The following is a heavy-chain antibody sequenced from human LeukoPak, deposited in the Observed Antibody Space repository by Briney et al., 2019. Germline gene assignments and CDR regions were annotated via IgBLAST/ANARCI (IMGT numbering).Heavy chain of an antibody. CDR3: AKSGRGSYYSDFDY. J-gene: IGHJ4*02. V-gene: IGHV3-23*01. D-gene: IGHD1-26*01. Sequence: PGGSLRLSCAASGFTFSSYAMSWVRQAPGKGLEWVSAISGSGGSTYYADSVKGRFTISRDISKNTLYLQMNSLSAEDTAVYYCAKSGRGSYYSDFDYWGQGTLVTVSS. CDR2: ISGSGGST. CDR1: GFTFSSYA.